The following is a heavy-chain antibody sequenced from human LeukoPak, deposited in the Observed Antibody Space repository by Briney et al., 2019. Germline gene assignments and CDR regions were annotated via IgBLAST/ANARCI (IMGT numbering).Heavy chain of an antibody. CDR3: ARSLGIAVPGHYYGMDV. J-gene: IGHJ6*02. CDR1: GYTFTSYG. D-gene: IGHD6-19*01. Sequence: GASVKVSCKASGYTFTSYGISWVRQAPGQGLEWMGWISAYNGNTNYAQKLQGRVTMTTDTSTSTAYMELRSLRSDDTAVYYCARSLGIAVPGHYYGMDVWGQGTTVTVSS. CDR2: ISAYNGNT. V-gene: IGHV1-18*01.